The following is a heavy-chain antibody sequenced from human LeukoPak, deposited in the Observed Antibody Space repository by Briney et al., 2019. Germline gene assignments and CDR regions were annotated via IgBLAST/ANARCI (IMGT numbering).Heavy chain of an antibody. D-gene: IGHD3-10*01. J-gene: IGHJ4*02. CDR1: GYTFTSYY. Sequence: ASVKVSCKASGYTFTSYYMHWVRQAPGQGLEWMGWISAYNGNTNYAQKLQGRVTMTTDTSTSTAYMELRSLRSDDTAVYYCARVHGMVRGVIIYYFDYWGQGTLVTVSS. CDR2: ISAYNGNT. CDR3: ARVHGMVRGVIIYYFDY. V-gene: IGHV1-18*04.